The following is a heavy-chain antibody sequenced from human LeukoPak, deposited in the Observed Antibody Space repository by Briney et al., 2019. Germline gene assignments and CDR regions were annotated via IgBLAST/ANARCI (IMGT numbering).Heavy chain of an antibody. D-gene: IGHD4-23*01. CDR2: IYSGGST. CDR3: ARNSLWRGSRGAFDI. Sequence: PGGSLRLSCAASGFTVSSNYMSWVRQAPGKGLEWVSVIYSGGSTYYADSVKGRFTISRDNSKNTLYLQMNSLRAEDTAVYYCARNSLWRGSRGAFDIWGQGTMDTVSS. CDR1: GFTVSSNY. V-gene: IGHV3-53*01. J-gene: IGHJ3*02.